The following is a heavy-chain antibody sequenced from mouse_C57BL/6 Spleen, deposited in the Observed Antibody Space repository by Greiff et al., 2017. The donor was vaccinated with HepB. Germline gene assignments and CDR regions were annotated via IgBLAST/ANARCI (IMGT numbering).Heavy chain of an antibody. V-gene: IGHV5-12*01. CDR1: GFTFSDYY. CDR2: ISNGGGST. D-gene: IGHD1-1*01. Sequence: EVQVVESGGGLVQPGGSLKLSCAASGFTFSDYYMYWVRQTPEKRLEWVAYISNGGGSTYYPDTVKGRFTISRDNAKNTLYLQMSRLKSEDTAMYYCARQGSLGITTVVAHYYAMDYWGQGTSVTVSS. J-gene: IGHJ4*01. CDR3: ARQGSLGITTVVAHYYAMDY.